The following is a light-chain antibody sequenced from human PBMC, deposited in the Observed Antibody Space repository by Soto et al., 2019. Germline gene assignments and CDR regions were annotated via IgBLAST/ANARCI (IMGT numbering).Light chain of an antibody. J-gene: IGLJ2*01. Sequence: QSALTQPPSASGSPGQSVTISCTGTGSDVGGYNYVSWYQQHPGKAPKLMIYEVSKRPSGVPDRFSGSKSGNTASRTVSGLQAEDEADYYCSSYAGSNNVIFGGGTKLTVL. CDR2: EVS. CDR1: GSDVGGYNY. CDR3: SSYAGSNNVI. V-gene: IGLV2-8*01.